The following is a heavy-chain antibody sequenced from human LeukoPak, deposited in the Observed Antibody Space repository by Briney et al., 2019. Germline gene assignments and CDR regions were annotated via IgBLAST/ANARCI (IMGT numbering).Heavy chain of an antibody. CDR2: VNPSGGST. J-gene: IGHJ6*04. CDR3: AREPGEYGMDV. Sequence: ASVKVSCKASGYTFTSYYMHWVRQAPGQGLEWMGIVNPSGGSTSYAQKFQGRVTMTRDTSTSTVYMELSSLRSEDTAVYYCAREPGEYGMDVWGKGTTVTVSS. CDR1: GYTFTSYY. D-gene: IGHD3-10*01. V-gene: IGHV1-46*01.